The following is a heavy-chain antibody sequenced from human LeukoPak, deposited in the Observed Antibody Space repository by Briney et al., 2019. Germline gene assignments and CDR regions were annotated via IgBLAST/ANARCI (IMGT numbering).Heavy chain of an antibody. J-gene: IGHJ4*02. CDR1: GGSISSSSYY. Sequence: PSETLSLTCTVSGGSISSSSYYWGWIRQPPGKGLEWIGSIYYSGSTYYNPSLKSRVTISVDTSKNQFSLKLSSVTAADTAVYYCARVLLVRGAYFDYWGQGTLVTVSS. CDR2: IYYSGST. D-gene: IGHD3-10*01. V-gene: IGHV4-39*07. CDR3: ARVLLVRGAYFDY.